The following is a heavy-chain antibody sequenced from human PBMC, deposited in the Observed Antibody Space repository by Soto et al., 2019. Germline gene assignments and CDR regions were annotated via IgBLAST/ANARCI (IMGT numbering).Heavy chain of an antibody. V-gene: IGHV4-39*01. D-gene: IGHD6-13*01. J-gene: IGHJ4*02. Sequence: KPSETLSLTCTVSGASIASSHYFWGWIRQPPGKGLEWVGSVYYGGNTYYSPSLKTPVTVSVDTSKSQFSLKLTSVTAADTAVYFCARLFFKLGVDRPRLSCFDYWGPGISVTVS. CDR1: GASIASSHYF. CDR3: ARLFFKLGVDRPRLSCFDY. CDR2: VYYGGNT.